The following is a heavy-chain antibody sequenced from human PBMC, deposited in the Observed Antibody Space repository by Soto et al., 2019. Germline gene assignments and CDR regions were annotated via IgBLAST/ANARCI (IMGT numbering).Heavy chain of an antibody. CDR3: EDGIRDYDSVSAFLLKRSSDL. J-gene: IGHJ2*01. V-gene: IGHV4-31*02. CDR2: VYYIGTT. D-gene: IGHD3-9*01. Sequence: PGKGLEWIGSVYYIGTTYYNPSLKSRLTISLDTSKNQFSLKLTSVTAADTAFFHAEDGIRDYDSVSAFLLKRSSDL.